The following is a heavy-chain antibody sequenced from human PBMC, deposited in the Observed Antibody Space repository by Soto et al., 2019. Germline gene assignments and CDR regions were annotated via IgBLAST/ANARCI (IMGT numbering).Heavy chain of an antibody. D-gene: IGHD1-1*01. J-gene: IGHJ4*02. CDR2: INPNGGST. CDR3: ARDGVQLWPRYYFDY. V-gene: IGHV1-46*01. CDR1: GYSFSNYS. Sequence: VQLVQSGAEVKKPGASVQVSCKTSGYSFSNYSMHWVRQVPGQGLEWMVKINPNGGSTSLAQKFKYAVTLTRDTSTNTVYMELSSLTSDDTAVYYCARDGVQLWPRYYFDYWGQGTLVPVSS.